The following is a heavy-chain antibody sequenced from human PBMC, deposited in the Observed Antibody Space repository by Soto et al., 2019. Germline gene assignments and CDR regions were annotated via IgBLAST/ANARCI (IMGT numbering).Heavy chain of an antibody. CDR1: GFTFSSYS. J-gene: IGHJ3*02. CDR3: ARDLGYYDSSGRRSAFDI. V-gene: IGHV3-21*01. Sequence: EVQLVESGGGLVKPGGSLRLSCAASGFTFSSYSMNWVRQAPGKGLEWVSSISSSSSYIYYADSVKGRFTISRDNAKNSLYLPTNSLRAEDTAVYYCARDLGYYDSSGRRSAFDIWGQGTMVTVSS. CDR2: ISSSSSYI. D-gene: IGHD3-22*01.